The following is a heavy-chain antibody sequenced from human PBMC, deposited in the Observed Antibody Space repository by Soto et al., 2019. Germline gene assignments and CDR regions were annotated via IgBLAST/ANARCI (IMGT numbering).Heavy chain of an antibody. CDR2: ISAYSGNT. D-gene: IGHD3-22*01. CDR1: GYTFSSYG. Sequence: QVQLVQSGAEVKKPGASVKVSCKAYGYTFSSYGLSWVRQAPGQGLEWMGWISAYSGNTVYTQRFKGRLTMATDTSPGTAYVELRSLRSDDTAVYYCARDFYQSSGYCDYWGQGTLVTVSS. CDR3: ARDFYQSSGYCDY. J-gene: IGHJ4*02. V-gene: IGHV1-18*01.